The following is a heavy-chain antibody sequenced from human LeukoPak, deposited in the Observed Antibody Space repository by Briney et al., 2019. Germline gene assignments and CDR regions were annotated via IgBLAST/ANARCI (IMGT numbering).Heavy chain of an antibody. V-gene: IGHV3-9*01. CDR3: TKVTDWRTGFDY. J-gene: IGHJ4*02. Sequence: GRSLRLSCAASGFTFDGYGMYWVRQAPGKGLEWVSGITWNSDDMAYATSVKGRFTISRDNAKNCLYLQMNSLRVEDTALYYCTKVTDWRTGFDYWGQGTLVTVSS. CDR2: ITWNSDDM. D-gene: IGHD3-9*01. CDR1: GFTFDGYG.